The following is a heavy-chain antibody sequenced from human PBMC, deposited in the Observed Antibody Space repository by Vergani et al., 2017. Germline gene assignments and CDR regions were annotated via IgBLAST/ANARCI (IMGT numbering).Heavy chain of an antibody. CDR3: AKESQTGDAY. V-gene: IGHV3-9*01. CDR1: GFTFDDYA. Sequence: EVQLVESGGGLVQPGRSLRLSCAASGFTFDDYAMHWVRQAPGKGLEWVSGISWNSGSIGYADSVKGRFTISRDNAKNSLYLQMNSLRAEDTAVYYCAKESQTGDAYWGQGTLVTVSS. D-gene: IGHD7-27*01. J-gene: IGHJ4*02. CDR2: ISWNSGSI.